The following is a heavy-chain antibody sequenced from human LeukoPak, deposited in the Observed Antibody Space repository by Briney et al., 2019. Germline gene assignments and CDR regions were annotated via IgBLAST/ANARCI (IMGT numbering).Heavy chain of an antibody. J-gene: IGHJ4*02. D-gene: IGHD1-26*01. CDR3: ARDRVGATDYFDY. CDR2: ISYDGSNK. CDR1: VFTFSSYS. V-gene: IGHV3-30-3*01. Sequence: GGSLRLSCAASVFTFSSYSMHWVRQAPGKGLEWVAVISYDGSNKYYADSVKGRFTISRDNSKNTLYLQMNSLRAEDTAVYYCARDRVGATDYFDYWGQGTLVTYSS.